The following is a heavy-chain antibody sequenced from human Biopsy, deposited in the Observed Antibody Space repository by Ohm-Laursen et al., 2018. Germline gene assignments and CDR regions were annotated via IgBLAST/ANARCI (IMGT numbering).Heavy chain of an antibody. Sequence: LQTLSLTCTVSGGSISSGGSYWSWIRQRPGKGLEWIGYIFNSANTYYNPSLKNLITISGDTSKNQFSLKLNSVTAADTAVYYCARGDYFDSNGYFWFDPWGQGTLVTVSS. J-gene: IGHJ5*02. CDR3: ARGDYFDSNGYFWFDP. CDR2: IFNSANT. CDR1: GGSISSGGSY. V-gene: IGHV4-31*01. D-gene: IGHD3-22*01.